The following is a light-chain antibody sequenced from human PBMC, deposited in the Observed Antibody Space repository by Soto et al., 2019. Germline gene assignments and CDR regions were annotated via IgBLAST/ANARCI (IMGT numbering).Light chain of an antibody. CDR3: QQYYSWPPLT. V-gene: IGKV3-15*01. CDR2: GAS. J-gene: IGKJ4*01. CDR1: QNVNSN. Sequence: EVVMTQSPVTLSASPGERATLSCRASQNVNSNLAWYRQKPGQAPRLLIYGASTRATGIPARFSGSGSGTEFTLTISSLQSEDFAIYYCQQYYSWPPLTFGGGTKVDIK.